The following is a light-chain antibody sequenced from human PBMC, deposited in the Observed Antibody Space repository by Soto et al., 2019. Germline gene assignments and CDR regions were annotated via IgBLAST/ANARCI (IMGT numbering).Light chain of an antibody. CDR3: LQDYDYPYT. CDR2: AAS. J-gene: IGKJ2*01. Sequence: AIQMTQSPSSLSASVGDRVTITCRASQGIRDDLAWYQQKPGKAPQLLIYAASNLQSGVPSRFSGSRSGTYFTLIISSLQPEDFATYYCLQDYDYPYTFGQGTKLEIK. CDR1: QGIRDD. V-gene: IGKV1-6*01.